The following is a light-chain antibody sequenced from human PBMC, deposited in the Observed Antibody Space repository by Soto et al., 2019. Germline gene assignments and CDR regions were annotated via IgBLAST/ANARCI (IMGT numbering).Light chain of an antibody. J-gene: IGKJ5*01. V-gene: IGKV3-20*01. Sequence: EIVLTQSPGTLSLSPGEGSTLSCGGSQSVSSSYLAWYQQKPGQAPRLLIYGASSRATGIPDRFSGSGSGTDFTLTISRLETEDFAVFYCQQYGTSEIIFGQGTRLEIK. CDR2: GAS. CDR1: QSVSSSY. CDR3: QQYGTSEII.